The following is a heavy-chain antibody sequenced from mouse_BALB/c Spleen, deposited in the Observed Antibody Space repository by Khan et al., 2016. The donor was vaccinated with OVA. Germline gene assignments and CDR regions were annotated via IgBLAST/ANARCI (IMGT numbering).Heavy chain of an antibody. CDR2: IWSGGST. Sequence: QVQLKESGPGLVQPSQSLSITCTVSGFSLTTYGVHWVRQSPGKGLEWLGVIWSGGSTDYNAAFISRLSISKDNSKSQVFFKMNSLQANDTAIYYCARNYDYDEGLAYWGQGTLVIVSA. CDR1: GFSLTTYG. J-gene: IGHJ3*01. V-gene: IGHV2-2*02. D-gene: IGHD2-4*01. CDR3: ARNYDYDEGLAY.